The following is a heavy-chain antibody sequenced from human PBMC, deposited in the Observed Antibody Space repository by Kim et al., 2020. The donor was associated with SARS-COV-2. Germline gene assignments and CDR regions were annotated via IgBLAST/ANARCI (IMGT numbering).Heavy chain of an antibody. J-gene: IGHJ6*02. V-gene: IGHV3-15*01. Sequence: VKGRFTISRDDSKNTLYLQMNSLKTEDTAVYYCTTDARRGQNTGYYGMDVWGQGTTVTASS. CDR3: TTDARRGQNTGYYGMDV. D-gene: IGHD2-8*02.